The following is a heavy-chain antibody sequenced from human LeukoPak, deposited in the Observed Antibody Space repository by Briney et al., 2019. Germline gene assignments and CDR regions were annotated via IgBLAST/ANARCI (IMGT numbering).Heavy chain of an antibody. CDR2: FYYDGTT. V-gene: IGHV4-59*05. Sequence: GSLRLSCAASGFTFSSYSMNWVRQAPGKGLEWIGSFYYDGTTYYNPSLNSRVTVSVDTSKNQFSLRLTSVSAADTAFYYCARRAHLGMPVWGQGTLVTVSS. D-gene: IGHD2-2*01. CDR3: ARRAHLGMPV. J-gene: IGHJ3*01. CDR1: GFTFSSYSMN.